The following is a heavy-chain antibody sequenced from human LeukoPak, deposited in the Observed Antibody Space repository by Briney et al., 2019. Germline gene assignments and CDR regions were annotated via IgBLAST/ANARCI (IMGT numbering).Heavy chain of an antibody. Sequence: ASVKVSCKASGYTFTGYYMHWVRQAPGQGLEWMGWINPNSGGTNYAQKFQGRVTMTRDTSISTAYMELSRLRSDDTAVYYCARALLGPFGYRMDVWGKGTTVTVSS. CDR1: GYTFTGYY. J-gene: IGHJ6*04. CDR3: ARALLGPFGYRMDV. V-gene: IGHV1-2*02. CDR2: INPNSGGT. D-gene: IGHD5-18*01.